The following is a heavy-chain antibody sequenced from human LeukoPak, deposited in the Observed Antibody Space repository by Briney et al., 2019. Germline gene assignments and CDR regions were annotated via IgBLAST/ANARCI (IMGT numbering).Heavy chain of an antibody. CDR2: INPNSGGT. D-gene: IGHD3-10*01. Sequence: ASVKVSCKASGYTFTGYYMHWVRQAPGQGLEWMGWINPNSGGTNYAQKFQGRVTMTRDTSISTAYMELSSLRSEDTAVYYCARGLYGEWSSYYYYYYMDVWGKGTTVTVSS. CDR1: GYTFTGYY. CDR3: ARGLYGEWSSYYYYYYMDV. V-gene: IGHV1-2*02. J-gene: IGHJ6*03.